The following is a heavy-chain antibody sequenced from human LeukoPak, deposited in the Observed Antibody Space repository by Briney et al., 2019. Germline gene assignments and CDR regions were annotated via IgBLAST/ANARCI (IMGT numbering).Heavy chain of an antibody. CDR1: GFTFDDYG. J-gene: IGHJ4*02. Sequence: GGSLRRSCAASGFTFDDYGMSWVRQAPGKGLEWVSGINWNGGSIGYADSVKGRFTISRYNSKNTLYRQMNSLRAEATAVYYGAKDSSRHGYSSSWYYFGYFDYWGQGTLVTVSS. CDR2: INWNGGSI. V-gene: IGHV3-20*04. CDR3: AKDSSRHGYSSSWYYFGYFDY. D-gene: IGHD6-13*01.